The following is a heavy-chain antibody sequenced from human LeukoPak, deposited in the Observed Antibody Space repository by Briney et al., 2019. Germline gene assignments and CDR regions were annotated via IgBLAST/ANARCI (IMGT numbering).Heavy chain of an antibody. V-gene: IGHV3-30*18. J-gene: IGHJ4*02. Sequence: GRSLRLSCAASGFTFSSYGMHWVRQAPGKGLEWVAVISYDGSNKYYADSVKGRFTISRDNSKNTLYLQMNSLRAEDTAVYYCAKVGGRGCSSTGCHDYWGQGTLVTVSS. D-gene: IGHD2-2*01. CDR2: ISYDGSNK. CDR1: GFTFSSYG. CDR3: AKVGGRGCSSTGCHDY.